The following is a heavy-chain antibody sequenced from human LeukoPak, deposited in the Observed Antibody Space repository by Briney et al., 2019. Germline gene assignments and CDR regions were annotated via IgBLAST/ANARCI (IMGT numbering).Heavy chain of an antibody. J-gene: IGHJ3*02. Sequence: PGGSLRLSCAASGFTISTYNINWVRQAPGKGLEWVSSISPSSSYIYYADSVKGRFTISRDNAKNSLYLQMNSLRAEDTAVYYCARDRYSTSLDAFDIWGQGTMVTVSS. CDR1: GFTISTYN. V-gene: IGHV3-21*01. CDR2: ISPSSSYI. D-gene: IGHD6-13*01. CDR3: ARDRYSTSLDAFDI.